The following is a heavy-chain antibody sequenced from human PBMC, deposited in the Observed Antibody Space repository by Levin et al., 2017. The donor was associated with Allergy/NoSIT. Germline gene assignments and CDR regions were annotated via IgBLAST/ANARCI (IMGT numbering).Heavy chain of an antibody. CDR2: ISSSGSTI. D-gene: IGHD3-9*01. Sequence: PGGSLRLSCAASGFTFSDYYMSWIRQAPGKGLEWVSYISSSGSTIYYADSVKGRFTISRDNAKNSLYLQMNSLRAEDTAVYYCARDILTGYWPYYYYGMDVWGQGTTVTVSS. V-gene: IGHV3-11*01. CDR3: ARDILTGYWPYYYYGMDV. J-gene: IGHJ6*02. CDR1: GFTFSDYY.